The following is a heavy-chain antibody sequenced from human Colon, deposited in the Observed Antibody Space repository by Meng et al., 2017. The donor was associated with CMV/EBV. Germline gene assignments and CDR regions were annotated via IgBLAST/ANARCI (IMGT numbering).Heavy chain of an antibody. J-gene: IGHJ3*02. CDR1: SYIFTTYW. Sequence: GRSLRLSCQASSYIFTTYWIAWVRQVPGKGLEWIGIIYPPDSNTRYSPSFQGQVTIAADKSISTAYLQWSSLKASDTAMYYCARGYSTARLGHETYDIWGQGTMVTVSS. CDR3: ARGYSTARLGHETYDI. V-gene: IGHV5-51*01. CDR2: IYPPDSNT. D-gene: IGHD2-21*01.